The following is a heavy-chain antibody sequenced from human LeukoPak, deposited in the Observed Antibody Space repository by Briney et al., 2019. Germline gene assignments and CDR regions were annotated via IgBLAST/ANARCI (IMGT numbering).Heavy chain of an antibody. V-gene: IGHV3-74*01. D-gene: IGHD6-19*01. Sequence: HPEGSLRLSCAASGFTFNNYWMHWVRQAPGKGLVWVSRINIDGSSASYADSVKGRFTISRDNAKNTLYLQMNSLRAEDTAVYSCAREGWSPRANWFDPWGQGTLVTVSS. CDR3: AREGWSPRANWFDP. CDR1: GFTFNNYW. CDR2: INIDGSSA. J-gene: IGHJ5*02.